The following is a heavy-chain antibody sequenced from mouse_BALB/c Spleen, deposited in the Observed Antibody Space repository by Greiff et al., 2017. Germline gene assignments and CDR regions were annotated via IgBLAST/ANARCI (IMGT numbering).Heavy chain of an antibody. Sequence: EVQRVESGGGLVQPGGSRKLSCAASGFTFSSFGMHWVRQAPEKGLEWVAYISSGSSTIYYADTVKGRFTISRDNPKNTLFLQMTSLRSEDTAMYYCARDDDYDDWFAYWGQGTLVTVSA. CDR1: GFTFSSFG. V-gene: IGHV5-17*02. J-gene: IGHJ3*01. CDR2: ISSGSSTI. D-gene: IGHD2-4*01. CDR3: ARDDDYDDWFAY.